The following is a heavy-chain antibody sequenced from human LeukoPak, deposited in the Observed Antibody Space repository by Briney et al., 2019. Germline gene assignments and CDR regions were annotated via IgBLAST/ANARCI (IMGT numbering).Heavy chain of an antibody. D-gene: IGHD6-19*01. Sequence: GGSRRLSCAASGFTFSRYALHWVRQAPGKGLEWVAVISSDGSNKYYAGSVEGRFTISRDNYNNTLLLQMNSLRAEDTAVYYCARTDISGWSRPLDCWGQGTLVTVSS. CDR3: ARTDISGWSRPLDC. CDR2: ISSDGSNK. J-gene: IGHJ4*02. V-gene: IGHV3-30-3*01. CDR1: GFTFSRYA.